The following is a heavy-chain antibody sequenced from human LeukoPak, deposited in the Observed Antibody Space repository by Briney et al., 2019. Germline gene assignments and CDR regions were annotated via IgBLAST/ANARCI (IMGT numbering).Heavy chain of an antibody. J-gene: IGHJ4*02. D-gene: IGHD5-24*01. CDR3: ARGQRWMATIRPLDY. CDR2: INHSGST. V-gene: IGHV4-39*07. Sequence: SETLSLTCTVSGGSISSGGYYWSWIRQPPGKGLEWIGEINHSGSTNYNPSLKSRVTISVDTSKNQFSLKLSSVTAADTAVYYCARGQRWMATIRPLDYWGQGTLVTVSS. CDR1: GGSISSGGYY.